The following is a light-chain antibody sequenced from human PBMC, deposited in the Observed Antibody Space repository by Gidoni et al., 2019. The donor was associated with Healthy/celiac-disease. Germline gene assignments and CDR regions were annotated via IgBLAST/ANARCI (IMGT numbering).Light chain of an antibody. Sequence: EIVLTQSPATLSLSPGERATLSCRASQSVSSFLAWYQQKPGHAPRLLIYDASNWATGIPARFSGSGSGTDFTLTISSLEPEDFAVYYCQQRSNWPRVTFGPGTKVDIK. CDR2: DAS. CDR1: QSVSSF. CDR3: QQRSNWPRVT. V-gene: IGKV3-11*01. J-gene: IGKJ3*01.